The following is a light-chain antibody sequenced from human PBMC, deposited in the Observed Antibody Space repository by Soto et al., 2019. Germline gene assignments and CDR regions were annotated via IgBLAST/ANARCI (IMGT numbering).Light chain of an antibody. CDR1: SSDVGGYNY. Sequence: QSVLTQPASVSASPGQSITISCTGTSSDVGGYNYVSWYQQHPGKAPKLMISEVSNRPSGVSNRFSGSKSGNTASLTISGLQAEDEADYYCSSYRSTSTFVFGTGTKLTVL. CDR2: EVS. J-gene: IGLJ1*01. CDR3: SSYRSTSTFV. V-gene: IGLV2-14*01.